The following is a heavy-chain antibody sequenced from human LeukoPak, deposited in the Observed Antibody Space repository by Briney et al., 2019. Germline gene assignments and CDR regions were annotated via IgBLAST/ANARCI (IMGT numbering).Heavy chain of an antibody. D-gene: IGHD1-26*01. V-gene: IGHV3-74*01. CDR2: INPDGSTT. Sequence: GGSLRLSCAASGFTFSSYWMHWVRQAPGKGLVWVSRINPDGSTTNYADSVKGRFTISRDNSKNTLYLQMNSLRAEDTAVYYCARDDPRWELRYYFDYWGQGTLVTVSS. CDR1: GFTFSSYW. J-gene: IGHJ4*02. CDR3: ARDDPRWELRYYFDY.